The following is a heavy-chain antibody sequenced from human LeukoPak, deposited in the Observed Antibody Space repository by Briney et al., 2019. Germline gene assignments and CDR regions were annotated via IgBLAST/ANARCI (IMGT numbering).Heavy chain of an antibody. J-gene: IGHJ4*02. D-gene: IGHD3-3*01. CDR1: GFTFDDYG. Sequence: GGSLRLSCAASGFTFDDYGMSWVRQAPGTGLEWVSGINWNGGSTGYADSVKGRFTISRDNAKNSLYLQMNSLRAEDTALYYCARASYDFWSAHPEDYWGQGTLVTVSS. CDR3: ARASYDFWSAHPEDY. V-gene: IGHV3-20*04. CDR2: INWNGGST.